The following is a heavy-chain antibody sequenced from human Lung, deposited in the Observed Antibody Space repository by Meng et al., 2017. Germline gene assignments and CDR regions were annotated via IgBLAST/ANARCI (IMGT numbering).Heavy chain of an antibody. CDR3: VRSSAWVRTGFDP. D-gene: IGHD6-19*01. Sequence: QLQESGPGVVKPSEALSLTWCVSGGSISTSGYYWGWIRQPPGKGLEWIGSIGHSGFTYYTPSLKSRVAVSLDTSKSQFSLMLTSVTAADTAVYYCVRSSAWVRTGFDPWGQGTLVTVSS. CDR1: GGSISTSGYY. J-gene: IGHJ5*02. CDR2: IGHSGFT. V-gene: IGHV4-39*01.